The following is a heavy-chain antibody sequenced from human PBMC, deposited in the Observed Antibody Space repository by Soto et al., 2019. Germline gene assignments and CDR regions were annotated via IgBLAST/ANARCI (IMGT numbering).Heavy chain of an antibody. J-gene: IGHJ6*02. CDR1: GGSISSSSYY. CDR2: IYYSGST. CDR3: ARVGVYCSGGSCYSSVDV. D-gene: IGHD2-15*01. V-gene: IGHV4-31*03. Sequence: PSETLSLTCTVSGGSISSSSYYWGWIRQHPGRGLEWIGHIYYSGSTYYNPSLKSRVTISVDTSKNQFSLKLSSVTAADTAVYYCARVGVYCSGGSCYSSVDVWGQGTTVTVSS.